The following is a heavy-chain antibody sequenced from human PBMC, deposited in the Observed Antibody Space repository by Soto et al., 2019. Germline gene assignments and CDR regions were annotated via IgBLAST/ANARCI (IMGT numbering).Heavy chain of an antibody. CDR2: IFYSGST. Sequence: QVQLQESGPGLVQPSQTLSLICTVSGGSINSGGYYWNWIRQHPRTGLEWIGSIFYSGSTYYNPFLGSRVTISADTSDNQCSLTLTAVTAADTAVYCCARGYRPSGYSSSWVFDYWGQGTLVDVSS. J-gene: IGHJ4*02. CDR1: GGSINSGGYY. V-gene: IGHV4-31*03. CDR3: ARGYRPSGYSSSWVFDY. D-gene: IGHD6-13*01.